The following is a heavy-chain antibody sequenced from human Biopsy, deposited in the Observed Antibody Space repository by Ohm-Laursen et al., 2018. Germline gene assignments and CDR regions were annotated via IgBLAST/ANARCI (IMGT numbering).Heavy chain of an antibody. CDR2: IRSGGDYM. CDR3: ARDQRGPSLLEAKLTPNYFDY. J-gene: IGHJ4*02. V-gene: IGHV3-21*01. D-gene: IGHD1-1*01. Sequence: SLRLSCSASGFTLSYYSMTWVRQAPGKGLEWVSSIRSGGDYMFYADSVKGRFTISRDNAKNSLYLQMNSLRAEDTAVYYCARDQRGPSLLEAKLTPNYFDYWGRGCLVTVSS. CDR1: GFTLSYYS.